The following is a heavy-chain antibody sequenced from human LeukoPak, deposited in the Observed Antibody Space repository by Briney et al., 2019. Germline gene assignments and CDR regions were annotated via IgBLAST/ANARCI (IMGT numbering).Heavy chain of an antibody. CDR3: AKKGIAAAGDWFDP. V-gene: IGHV3-23*01. CDR2: ITGSGGST. J-gene: IGHJ5*02. CDR1: GFTFSSYA. Sequence: PGGSLRLSCAASGFTFSSYAMSWVRQAPGKGLDWVSLITGSGGSTHYAASVKGRFTISRDNSKNTLYLQMNSLRAEDTAVYYCAKKGIAAAGDWFDPWGQGTLVTVSS. D-gene: IGHD6-13*01.